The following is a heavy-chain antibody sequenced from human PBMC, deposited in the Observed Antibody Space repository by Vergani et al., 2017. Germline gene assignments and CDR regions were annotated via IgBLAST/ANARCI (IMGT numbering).Heavy chain of an antibody. D-gene: IGHD4-23*01. Sequence: QLQLQESGSGLVKPSQTLSLTCAVSGGSISSGGYSWSWIRQPPGKGLEWIGYIYHSGSTYYNPSLKSRVTISVDRSKNQFSLKLSSVTSADTAVYYCASRHDYGGPFDYWGQGTLVTVSS. CDR3: ASRHDYGGPFDY. V-gene: IGHV4-30-2*01. CDR1: GGSISSGGYS. J-gene: IGHJ4*02. CDR2: IYHSGST.